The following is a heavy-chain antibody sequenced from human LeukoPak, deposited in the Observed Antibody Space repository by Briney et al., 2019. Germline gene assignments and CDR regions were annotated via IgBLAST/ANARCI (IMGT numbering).Heavy chain of an antibody. CDR3: ARLNWVPGSTWPKNDY. D-gene: IGHD6-13*01. CDR1: GGSISSYY. J-gene: IGHJ4*02. CDR2: IYYSGST. Sequence: SETLSLTCTVSGGSISSYYWSWIRQPPGKGLEWIGYIYYSGSTNYNPSLKGRVTIPVDTSKNQFSLKLSSVTAADTAVYYCARLNWVPGSTWPKNDYWGQGTLVTVSS. V-gene: IGHV4-59*08.